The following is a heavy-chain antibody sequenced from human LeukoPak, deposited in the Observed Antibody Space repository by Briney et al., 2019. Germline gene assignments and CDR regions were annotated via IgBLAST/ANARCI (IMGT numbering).Heavy chain of an antibody. V-gene: IGHV3-30*04. CDR3: ARARSGFPTDAFDI. CDR2: ISYDGNDK. J-gene: IGHJ3*02. CDR1: GFSFSSYA. D-gene: IGHD6-19*01. Sequence: GGSLRLSCSTSGFSFSSYAFYWLRQAPGKGLEWVALISYDGNDKYHADSVKGRFSISRDNSKSTLFLQMDSLRPEDTAVYYCARARSGFPTDAFDIWGQGTMVTVSS.